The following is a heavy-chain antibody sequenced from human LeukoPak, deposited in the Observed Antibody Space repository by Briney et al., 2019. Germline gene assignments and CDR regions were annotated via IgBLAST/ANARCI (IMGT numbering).Heavy chain of an antibody. Sequence: AGGSLRLSCVASGFTFSSYWMTWVRQAQGKGLEWVSSISSSSSYIYYADSVKGRFTISRDNAKNTVYLQMNSLRADDTAVYYCAGFGGNSFWGPGTLVTVSS. CDR3: AGFGGNSF. J-gene: IGHJ4*02. V-gene: IGHV3-21*01. D-gene: IGHD4-23*01. CDR2: ISSSSSYI. CDR1: GFTFSSYW.